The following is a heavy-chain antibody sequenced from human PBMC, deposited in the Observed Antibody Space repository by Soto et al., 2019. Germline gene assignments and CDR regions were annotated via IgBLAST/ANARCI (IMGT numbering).Heavy chain of an antibody. D-gene: IGHD2-2*01. CDR2: ISGSGGST. CDR3: ANIVVVPAAIHYGRPFDY. CDR1: GFTFSSYA. J-gene: IGHJ4*02. Sequence: GGSLRLSCAASGFTFSSYAMSWVRQAPGKGLEWVSAISGSGGSTYYADSVKGRFTISRDNSKNTLYLQMNSLRAEDTAVYYCANIVVVPAAIHYGRPFDYWGQGTLVTVSS. V-gene: IGHV3-23*01.